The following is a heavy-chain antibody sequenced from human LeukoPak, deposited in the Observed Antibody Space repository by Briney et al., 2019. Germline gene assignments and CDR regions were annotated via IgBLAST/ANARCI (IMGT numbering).Heavy chain of an antibody. CDR2: IYYSGST. Sequence: SETLSLTCTVSGGSISSYYWSWIRQPPGKGLEWIGYIYYSGSTNYNPSLKSRVTISVDTSKNQFSLKLSSVTAADTAVYYCARGADPDIYIVVVPAAMLGRWFDPWGQGTLVTVSS. CDR3: ARGADPDIYIVVVPAAMLGRWFDP. J-gene: IGHJ5*02. D-gene: IGHD2-2*01. CDR1: GGSISSYY. V-gene: IGHV4-59*01.